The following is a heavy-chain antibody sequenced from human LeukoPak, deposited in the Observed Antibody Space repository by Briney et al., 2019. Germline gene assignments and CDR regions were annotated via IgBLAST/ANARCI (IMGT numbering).Heavy chain of an antibody. J-gene: IGHJ4*02. CDR1: GILFSNTA. V-gene: IGHV3-23*01. CDR3: AKGREVATITDFDY. Sequence: GGSLRLSCAASGILFSNTAMNWARQSPGRGLEWVSAISGGGERASYADSVKGRFTISRDNSENILYLQMNSLGAEDTAVYYCAKGREVATITDFDYWGQGTLVTVSS. CDR2: ISGGGERA. D-gene: IGHD5-24*01.